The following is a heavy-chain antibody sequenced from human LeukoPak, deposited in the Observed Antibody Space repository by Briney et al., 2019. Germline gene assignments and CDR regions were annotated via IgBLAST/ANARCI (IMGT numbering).Heavy chain of an antibody. V-gene: IGHV1-24*01. J-gene: IGHJ3*02. Sequence: ASVKVSCKVSGYTLTELSMHWVRQAPGKGLEWMGGFDPEDGETINAQKLQGRVTMTEDTSTDTAYMELSSLRSEDAAVYYCATAKYSSGWYGAFDIWGQGTMVTVSS. CDR3: ATAKYSSGWYGAFDI. D-gene: IGHD6-19*01. CDR1: GYTLTELS. CDR2: FDPEDGET.